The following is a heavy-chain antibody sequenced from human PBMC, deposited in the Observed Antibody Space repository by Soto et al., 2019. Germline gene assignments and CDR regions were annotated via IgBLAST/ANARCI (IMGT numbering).Heavy chain of an antibody. V-gene: IGHV3-30*04. CDR1: GFRFSGFA. CDR2: ISFDGSEK. D-gene: IGHD5-12*01. CDR3: ARDLRGYVHLWDKSNY. J-gene: IGHJ4*02. Sequence: QVQLVESGGGVVQPGASLRLSCAASGFRFSGFAMHWVRQAPGKGLEWVAVISFDGSEKFYVDSVKGRFSISRDDFHSTVFLQMDSLRPEDTGVYYCARDLRGYVHLWDKSNYWGQVTLVNVSS.